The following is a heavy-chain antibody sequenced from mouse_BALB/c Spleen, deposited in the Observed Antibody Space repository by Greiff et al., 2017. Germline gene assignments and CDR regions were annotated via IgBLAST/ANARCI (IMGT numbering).Heavy chain of an antibody. J-gene: IGHJ2*01. CDR3: ARQDGYDGSFDY. D-gene: IGHD2-2*01. V-gene: IGHV5-9-3*01. Sequence: EVMLVESGGGLVKPGGSLKLSCAASGFTFSSYAMSWVRQTPEKRLEWVATISSGGSYTYYPDSVKGRFTISRDNAKNTLYLQMSSLRSEDTAMYYCARQDGYDGSFDYWGQGTTLTVSS. CDR1: GFTFSSYA. CDR2: ISSGGSYT.